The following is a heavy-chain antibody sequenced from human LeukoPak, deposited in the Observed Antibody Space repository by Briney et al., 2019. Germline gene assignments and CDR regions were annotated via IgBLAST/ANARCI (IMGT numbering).Heavy chain of an antibody. V-gene: IGHV3-9*01. CDR1: GFTFDDYA. J-gene: IGHJ4*02. CDR3: AKVAEWLAAPFDY. Sequence: GRSLRLSCAASGFTFDDYAMHRVRQAPGKGLEWVSGISWNSGSIGYADSVKGRFTISRDNAKNSLYLQMNSLRAEDTAVYYCAKVAEWLAAPFDYWGQGTLVTVSS. CDR2: ISWNSGSI. D-gene: IGHD6-19*01.